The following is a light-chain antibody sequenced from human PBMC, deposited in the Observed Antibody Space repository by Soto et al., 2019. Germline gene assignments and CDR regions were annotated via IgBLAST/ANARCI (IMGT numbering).Light chain of an antibody. J-gene: IGKJ1*01. CDR3: QQRSNWTRT. CDR1: QGISTY. V-gene: IGKV1-39*01. CDR2: AAS. Sequence: EIQRTQSPSSLSASVGNTITITCGASQGISTYLNWYQQRQGKAPKLLIYAASSLQSGVPARFSGSGSGTDGTITISSLEHEDGAVYYCQQRSNWTRTFCQGTKVDIK.